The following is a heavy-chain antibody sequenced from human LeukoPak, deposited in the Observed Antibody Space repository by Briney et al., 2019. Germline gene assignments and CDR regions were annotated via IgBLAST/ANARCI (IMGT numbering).Heavy chain of an antibody. V-gene: IGHV4-34*01. CDR2: INHSGST. J-gene: IGHJ4*02. CDR3: ARGVYDYVWGSYRPVFDY. CDR1: GGSFSGYY. D-gene: IGHD3-16*02. Sequence: SETLSLTCAVYGGSFSGYYWSWIRQPPGKGLEWIGEINHSGSTNYNPSLKSRVTISVDTSKNQFSLKLSSVTAADTAVYYCARGVYDYVWGSYRPVFDYWGQGTLVTVSS.